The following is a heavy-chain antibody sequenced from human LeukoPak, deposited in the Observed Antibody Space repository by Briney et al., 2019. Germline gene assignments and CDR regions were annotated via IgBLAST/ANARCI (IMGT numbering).Heavy chain of an antibody. D-gene: IGHD6-19*01. CDR3: ARGLYSSGWYFDY. Sequence: GGSLRLSCAASRFTISSNYMSWVRQAPGKGLDWVSVISSGGSTYYSDSVKGRFTISRDNSKNTLYFQMNTLRAEDTAVYYCARGLYSSGWYFDYWGQGTLVTVSS. CDR2: ISSGGST. V-gene: IGHV3-66*01. CDR1: RFTISSNY. J-gene: IGHJ4*02.